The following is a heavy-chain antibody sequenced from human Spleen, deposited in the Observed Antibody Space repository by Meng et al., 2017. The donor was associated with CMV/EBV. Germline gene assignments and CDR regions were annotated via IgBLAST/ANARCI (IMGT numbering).Heavy chain of an antibody. CDR2: ITPSDGNT. V-gene: IGHV1-46*01. Sequence: ASVKVSCKASGYTFTTFYMHWLRQAPGQGLEWMGIITPSDGNTTYAQKFQVRVTITRDTSTSTVYTELSSLRSEDTALYYCERDFGSGCDYWGQGTLVTVSS. J-gene: IGHJ4*02. CDR3: ERDFGSGCDY. CDR1: GYTFTTFY. D-gene: IGHD3-3*01.